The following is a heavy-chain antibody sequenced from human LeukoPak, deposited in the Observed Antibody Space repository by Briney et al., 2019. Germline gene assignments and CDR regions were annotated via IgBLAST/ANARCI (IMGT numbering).Heavy chain of an antibody. CDR1: GGSFSGYY. CDR3: ASQEGLWFGEKAFDI. J-gene: IGHJ3*02. Sequence: PSETLSLTCAVYGGSFSGYYWSWIRQPPGKGLEWIGEINHSGSTNYNPSLKSRVTISVDTSKNQFSLKLSSVTAADTAVYYCASQEGLWFGEKAFDIWGQGTMVTVSS. V-gene: IGHV4-34*01. D-gene: IGHD3-10*01. CDR2: INHSGST.